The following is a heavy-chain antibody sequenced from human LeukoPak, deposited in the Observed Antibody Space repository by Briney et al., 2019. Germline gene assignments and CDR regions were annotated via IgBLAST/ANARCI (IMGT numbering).Heavy chain of an antibody. J-gene: IGHJ6*03. D-gene: IGHD6-6*01. CDR1: GFTVSSNY. CDR2: IYTGGST. CDR3: ARVRPHPIIDV. V-gene: IGHV3-53*01. Sequence: GGSLRLSCAASGFTVSSNYMSWVRQALGKGLEWVSVIYTGGSTYYADSVKGRFTISRDNSKNTLYLQMNSPRAEDTAVYYCARVRPHPIIDVWGKGTTVTVSS.